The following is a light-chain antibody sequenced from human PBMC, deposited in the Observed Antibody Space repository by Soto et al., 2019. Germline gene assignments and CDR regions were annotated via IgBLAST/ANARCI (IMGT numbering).Light chain of an antibody. CDR2: GAS. CDR3: QQYGAALPWA. J-gene: IGKJ1*01. Sequence: EIVLTQSPGTLSLSPGERATLSCRASQSFSSRYLAWYQQRPGQAPRLLIYGASTRATGIPDRFSASGSGTDFTLTISRLEPEDLAVYYCQQYGAALPWAFGQGTKVEIK. CDR1: QSFSSRY. V-gene: IGKV3-20*01.